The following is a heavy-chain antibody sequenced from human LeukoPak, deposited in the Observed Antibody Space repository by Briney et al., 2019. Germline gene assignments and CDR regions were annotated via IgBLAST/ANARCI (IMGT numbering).Heavy chain of an antibody. Sequence: PGGPLRLSCEASGFTFTTYSMTWVRQAPGKGLEWVSIISSGSSAIFSADALKGRFTISRDDAKNLLYLDMNSLRAEDTAVYYCARGHTAVTRHFDFWGQGTLVTVSS. J-gene: IGHJ4*02. CDR2: ISSGSSAI. D-gene: IGHD4-17*01. CDR1: GFTFTTYS. CDR3: ARGHTAVTRHFDF. V-gene: IGHV3-21*01.